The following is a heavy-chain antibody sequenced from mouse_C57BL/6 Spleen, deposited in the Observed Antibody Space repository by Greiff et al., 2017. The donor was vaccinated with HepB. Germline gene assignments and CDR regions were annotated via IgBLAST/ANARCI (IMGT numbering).Heavy chain of an antibody. V-gene: IGHV1-82*01. CDR3: AREDGNYDYAMDY. CDR2: IYPGDGDT. Sequence: VKLMESGPELVKPGASVKISCKASGYAFSSSWMNWVKQRPGKGLEWIGRIYPGDGDTNYNGKFKGKATLTADKSSSTAYMQLSSLTSEDSAVYFCAREDGNYDYAMDYCGQGTSVTVSS. CDR1: GYAFSSSW. D-gene: IGHD2-1*01. J-gene: IGHJ4*01.